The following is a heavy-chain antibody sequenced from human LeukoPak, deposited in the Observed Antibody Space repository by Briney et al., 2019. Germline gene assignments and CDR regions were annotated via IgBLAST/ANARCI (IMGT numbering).Heavy chain of an antibody. CDR1: GFSFSTFS. CDR2: ISDSGGFT. Sequence: GGSLRLSCAASGFSFSTFSMSWVRQASGKGLEWVSTISDSGGFTDYADSVKGRFTISRDNSKNTLYLQMNSLRAEDTAVYYCARDVATVTTGQRFDYWGQGTLVTVSS. CDR3: ARDVATVTTGQRFDY. D-gene: IGHD4-17*01. J-gene: IGHJ4*02. V-gene: IGHV3-23*01.